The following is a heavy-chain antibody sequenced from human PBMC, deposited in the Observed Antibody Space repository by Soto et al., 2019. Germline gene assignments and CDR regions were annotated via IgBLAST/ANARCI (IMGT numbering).Heavy chain of an antibody. CDR2: INPSGGST. Sequence: ASVKVSCKASGYTFTSYYMHWVRQAPGQGPEWMGIINPSGGSTSYAQKFQGRVTMTRDTSTSTAYMELSSLRSEDTAVYYCARDSTRTSSSGWQKWYYYGMDVWGQGTTVTVSS. V-gene: IGHV1-46*01. CDR3: ARDSTRTSSSGWQKWYYYGMDV. J-gene: IGHJ6*02. D-gene: IGHD6-19*01. CDR1: GYTFTSYY.